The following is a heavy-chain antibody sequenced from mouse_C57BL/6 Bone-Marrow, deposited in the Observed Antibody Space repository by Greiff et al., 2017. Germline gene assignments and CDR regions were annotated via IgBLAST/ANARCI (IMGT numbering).Heavy chain of an antibody. CDR3: AREGNYYSYYAMGY. Sequence: VQLQQSGAELARPGASVKLSCKASGYTFTSYGISWVKQRTGQGLEWIGEIYPRSGNTYYNEKFKGKATLTADKSSSTAYMELRSLTSEDSTVYFCAREGNYYSYYAMGYWGQGTSVTVSS. D-gene: IGHD2-1*01. J-gene: IGHJ4*01. CDR2: IYPRSGNT. CDR1: GYTFTSYG. V-gene: IGHV1-81*01.